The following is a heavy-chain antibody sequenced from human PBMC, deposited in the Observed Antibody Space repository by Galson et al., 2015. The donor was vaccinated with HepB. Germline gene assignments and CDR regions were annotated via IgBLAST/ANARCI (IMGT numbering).Heavy chain of an antibody. V-gene: IGHV3-49*03. CDR1: GFTFGDYA. CDR3: TRESADHDYGGNSAAFDI. D-gene: IGHD4-23*01. J-gene: IGHJ3*02. Sequence: SLRLSCAASGFTFGDYAMSWFRQAPGKGLEWVGFIRSKAYGGTTEYAASVKGRFTISRDDSKSIAYLQMNSLKTEDTAVYYCTRESADHDYGGNSAAFDIWGQGTMVTVSS. CDR2: IRSKAYGGTT.